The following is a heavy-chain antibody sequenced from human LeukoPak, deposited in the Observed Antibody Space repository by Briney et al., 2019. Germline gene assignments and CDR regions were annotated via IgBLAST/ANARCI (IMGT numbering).Heavy chain of an antibody. Sequence: GGSLRLSCAASGFTFSSYGMTWVRQAPGKGLEWVSSITGTGGTTYYADSVKGRFTISRDNSKNTLYLQMNSLRAEDTAVYYCAKETLLYCSGGSCYYFDYWGQGTLVTVSS. CDR1: GFTFSSYG. J-gene: IGHJ4*02. CDR2: ITGTGGTT. V-gene: IGHV3-23*01. D-gene: IGHD2-15*01. CDR3: AKETLLYCSGGSCYYFDY.